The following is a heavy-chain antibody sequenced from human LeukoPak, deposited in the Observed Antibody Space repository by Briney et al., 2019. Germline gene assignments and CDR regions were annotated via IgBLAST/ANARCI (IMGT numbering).Heavy chain of an antibody. D-gene: IGHD3-22*01. V-gene: IGHV4-61*01. Sequence: SETLSLTCTVSGGSVNSGNYHWSWIRRPPAKGLEWIGYIYYSGSTNYNLSLKSRVTISVDTSKNQFSLKLSSVTAADTAVYYCAREYDSRSPPALWGQGTLVTVSS. J-gene: IGHJ4*02. CDR3: AREYDSRSPPAL. CDR2: IYYSGST. CDR1: GGSVNSGNYH.